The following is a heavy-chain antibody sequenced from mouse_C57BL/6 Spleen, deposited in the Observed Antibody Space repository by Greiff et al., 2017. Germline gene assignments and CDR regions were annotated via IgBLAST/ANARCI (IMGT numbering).Heavy chain of an antibody. CDR1: GYSITSGYY. V-gene: IGHV3-6*01. Sequence: EVKLLESGPGLVKPSQSLSLTCSVTGYSITSGYYWNWIRQFPGNKLEWMGYISYDGSNNYNPSLKNRISITRDTSKNQFFLKLNSVTTEDTATDYCARERDGYYGFAYWGQGTLVTVSA. CDR3: ARERDGYYGFAY. CDR2: ISYDGSN. J-gene: IGHJ3*01. D-gene: IGHD2-3*01.